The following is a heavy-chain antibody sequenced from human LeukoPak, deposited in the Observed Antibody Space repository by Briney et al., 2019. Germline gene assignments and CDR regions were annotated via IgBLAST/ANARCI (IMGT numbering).Heavy chain of an antibody. D-gene: IGHD5-18*01. CDR2: ISGSGGST. V-gene: IGHV3-23*01. J-gene: IGHJ4*02. CDR3: AKDLTRGYSYGPEVSFDY. CDR1: GFTFSSYA. Sequence: GGSLRLSCAASGFTFSSYAMSWVRQAPGKGLEWVSAISGSGGSTYYADSVKGRFTISRDNSKNTLYLQMSSLRAEDTAVYYCAKDLTRGYSYGPEVSFDYWGQGTLVTVSS.